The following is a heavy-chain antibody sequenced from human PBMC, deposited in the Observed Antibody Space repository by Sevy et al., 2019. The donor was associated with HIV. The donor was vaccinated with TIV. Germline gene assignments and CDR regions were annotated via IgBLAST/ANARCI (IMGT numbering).Heavy chain of an antibody. Sequence: SETLSLTCTVSRGSISLYYWSWIRQPAGKGLEWIGHIYGSGSTSYNPSLKSRVTMSVDTSQNQISLKLTSVTAADTAVYYCAREAKLGAPLGYWGQGTLVTVSS. J-gene: IGHJ4*02. D-gene: IGHD3-16*01. CDR1: RGSISLYY. CDR2: IYGSGST. CDR3: AREAKLGAPLGY. V-gene: IGHV4-4*07.